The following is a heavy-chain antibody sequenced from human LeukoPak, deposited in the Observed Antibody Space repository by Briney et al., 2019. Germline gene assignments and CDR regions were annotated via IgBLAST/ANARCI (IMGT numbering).Heavy chain of an antibody. Sequence: PGGSLRLSCAASGFTFSSYSMKWVRQAPGKGLEWVSSISSSSSYIYYADSVKGRFTISRDNAKNSLYLQMNSLRAEDTAVYYCARVEGYSSSAFDYWGQGTLVTVSS. CDR3: ARVEGYSSSAFDY. CDR1: GFTFSSYS. J-gene: IGHJ4*02. CDR2: ISSSSSYI. V-gene: IGHV3-21*01. D-gene: IGHD6-6*01.